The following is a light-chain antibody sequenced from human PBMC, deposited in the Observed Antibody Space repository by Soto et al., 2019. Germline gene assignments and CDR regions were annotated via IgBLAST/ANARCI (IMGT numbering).Light chain of an antibody. CDR3: QQYNSPPPT. V-gene: IGKV1-33*01. Sequence: DIQMTQSPSSLSASVGDRVTITCQASRDIGKYLNWFQEKPGKAPKLLIYDASNLQTGVPSRFSGGGSGTDFSFTISSLQPEDFATYYCQQYNSPPPTFGQGKRLEI. CDR2: DAS. J-gene: IGKJ5*01. CDR1: RDIGKY.